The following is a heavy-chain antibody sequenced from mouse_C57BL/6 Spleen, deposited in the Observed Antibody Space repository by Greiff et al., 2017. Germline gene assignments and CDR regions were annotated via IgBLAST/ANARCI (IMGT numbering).Heavy chain of an antibody. V-gene: IGHV1-52*01. D-gene: IGHD4-1*01. J-gene: IGHJ2*01. CDR1: GYTFTSYW. CDR2: IDPSDSDT. CDR3: AGAGSSWGY. Sequence: QVQLQQPGAELVRPGSSVKMSCKASGYTFTSYWMHWVKQRPIQGLEWIGNIDPSDSDTHYNQKFKDKATLTVDKSSSTAYMQLSSLTSEDSAVXFCAGAGSSWGYWGQGTTLTVSS.